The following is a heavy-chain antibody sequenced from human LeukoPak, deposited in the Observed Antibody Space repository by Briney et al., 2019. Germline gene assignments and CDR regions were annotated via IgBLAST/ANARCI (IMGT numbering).Heavy chain of an antibody. V-gene: IGHV3-48*04. J-gene: IGHJ6*03. Sequence: GGSLRLSCAASGFTFSSFSMNWVRQAPGKGLEWISYMSSSRSTIYYADSVKGRFTISRDNAKNSLYLQLNSLRAEDTAVYYCARDHGDCSVTCCAVGPYYYYMDVWGKGTTVTVSS. CDR3: ARDHGDCSVTCCAVGPYYYYMDV. D-gene: IGHD2-2*01. CDR2: MSSSRSTI. CDR1: GFTFSSFS.